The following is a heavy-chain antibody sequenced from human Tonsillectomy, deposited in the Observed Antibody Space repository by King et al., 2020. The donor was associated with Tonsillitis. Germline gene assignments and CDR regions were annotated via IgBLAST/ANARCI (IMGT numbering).Heavy chain of an antibody. V-gene: IGHV4-34*01. Sequence: QLQQWGAGLLKPSETLSLTCGVYGGSFSGYYWSWIRQPPGKGLEWIGEIYHSGSSNYNPSLKSRVTISGDTSKNQFSLRLSSVTAADTAVYYCARGRYYYGMDVWGQGTTVTVSS. CDR1: GGSFSGYY. CDR2: IYHSGSS. CDR3: ARGRYYYGMDV. J-gene: IGHJ6*02. D-gene: IGHD3-9*01.